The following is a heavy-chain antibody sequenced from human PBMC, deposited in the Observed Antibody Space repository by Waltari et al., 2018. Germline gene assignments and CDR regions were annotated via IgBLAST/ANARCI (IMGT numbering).Heavy chain of an antibody. Sequence: QVQLVHSGAEVKQPGSSVKVSCKSSGGPFSSVGLHWLRQATAQGRGWMGKIHPMAGITDYEQKFQVRLRVTADRSTTTVYMELRSLGSEDTAIYYCARRVSTKGAFEVWGRGTLVTVSP. V-gene: IGHV1-69*04. J-gene: IGHJ3*01. D-gene: IGHD5-12*01. CDR3: ARRVSTKGAFEV. CDR1: GGPFSSVG. CDR2: IHPMAGIT.